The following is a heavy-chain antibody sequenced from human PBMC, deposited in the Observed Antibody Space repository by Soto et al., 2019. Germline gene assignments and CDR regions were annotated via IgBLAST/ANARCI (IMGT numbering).Heavy chain of an antibody. CDR3: ARAPGDLVHYFDL. V-gene: IGHV4-38-2*01. CDR2: IYHFGST. D-gene: IGHD7-27*01. CDR1: ASSISSSYY. J-gene: IGHJ4*02. Sequence: PSETLSPTTAPSASSISSSYYWGWIRQPPGKGLEWIGTIYHFGSTSYNPSLKSRVTISEDTSKNQFSLMLRSVTAADTAIYYCARAPGDLVHYFDLWGQGTLVTVSS.